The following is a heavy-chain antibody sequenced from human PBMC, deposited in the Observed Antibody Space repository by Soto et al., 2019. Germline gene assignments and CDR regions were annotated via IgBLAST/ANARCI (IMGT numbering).Heavy chain of an antibody. D-gene: IGHD7-27*01. Sequence: ASVKVSCKASGYTFTSYGISWVRQAPGQGLEWMGWISAYNGNTNYAQKLQGRVTMTTDTSTSTAYMELRSLRSDDTTVYYCARGALANWGSGAFDIWGQGTMVTVSS. CDR1: GYTFTSYG. CDR3: ARGALANWGSGAFDI. V-gene: IGHV1-18*01. J-gene: IGHJ3*02. CDR2: ISAYNGNT.